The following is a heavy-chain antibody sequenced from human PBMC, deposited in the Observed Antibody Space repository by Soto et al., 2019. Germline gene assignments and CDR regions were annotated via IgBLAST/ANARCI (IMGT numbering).Heavy chain of an antibody. D-gene: IGHD4-17*01. Sequence: EVQLVESGGGLVQPGGSLRLSCAASGFTFSIYTMNWVRQAPGKGLEWLSYIRGSSGGIDYADSVKGRFTISRDNAKNSLFLHMNSLRDEDTAIYYRSRGRGDFDKSYFDSWGQGTLGTGSS. CDR3: SRGRGDFDKSYFDS. CDR1: GFTFSIYT. J-gene: IGHJ4*02. V-gene: IGHV3-48*02. CDR2: IRGSSGGI.